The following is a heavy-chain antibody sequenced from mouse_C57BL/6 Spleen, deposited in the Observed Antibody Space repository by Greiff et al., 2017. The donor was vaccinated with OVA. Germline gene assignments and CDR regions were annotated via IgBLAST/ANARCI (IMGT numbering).Heavy chain of an antibody. CDR1: GSAFSSSW. CDR2: IYPGDGDT. V-gene: IGHV1-82*01. J-gene: IGHJ4*01. CDR3: AREGGGYYAMDY. D-gene: IGHD1-1*02. Sequence: QVQLQQSGPELVKPGASVKISCTASGSAFSSSWMTWVKQRPGKGLEWIGRIYPGDGDTNYNGKFKGKATLTADKSSSTAYMQLSSLTSEDSAVSFYAREGGGYYAMDYWGQGTSVTVSS.